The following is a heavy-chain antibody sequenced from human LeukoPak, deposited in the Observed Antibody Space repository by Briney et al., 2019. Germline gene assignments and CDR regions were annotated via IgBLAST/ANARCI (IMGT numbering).Heavy chain of an antibody. Sequence: SETLSLTCAVYGGSFSGYYWSWIRQPPGKGLEWIGEINHSGSTNYNPSLKSRVTISVDTSKNQFSLKLSSVTAADTAVYYCAKPYDSSGNDAFDIWGQGTMVTVS. D-gene: IGHD3-22*01. V-gene: IGHV4-34*01. CDR3: AKPYDSSGNDAFDI. J-gene: IGHJ3*02. CDR1: GGSFSGYY. CDR2: INHSGST.